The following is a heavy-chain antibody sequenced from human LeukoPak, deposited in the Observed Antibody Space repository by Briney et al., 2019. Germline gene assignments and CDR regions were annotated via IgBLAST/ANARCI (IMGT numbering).Heavy chain of an antibody. CDR2: IYYSGTT. CDR1: GGSISSYY. Sequence: SETLSLTCTVSGGSISSYYWSWIRQPPGKGLEWIGYIYYSGTTNYNPSLKSRVTISVDKSKNQFSLKLSSVTAADTAVYYCAKNGQSGFSFDPWGQGTLVTVSS. V-gene: IGHV4-59*12. J-gene: IGHJ5*02. CDR3: AKNGQSGFSFDP. D-gene: IGHD3-3*01.